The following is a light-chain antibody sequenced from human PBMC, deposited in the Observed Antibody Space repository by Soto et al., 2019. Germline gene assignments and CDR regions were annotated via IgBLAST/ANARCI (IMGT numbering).Light chain of an antibody. V-gene: IGKV1-5*03. CDR3: QHYDTRCT. CDR2: KAS. CDR1: QNVNGW. J-gene: IGKJ1*01. Sequence: DLPITQTPSTLSASVGARVTITCRASQNVNGWLAWYQQQPGRAPKLLINKASTLESGVPSRLSVLGFGTEFTLTISSMQTDYFASDYCQHYDTRCTFGQGTKVDNK.